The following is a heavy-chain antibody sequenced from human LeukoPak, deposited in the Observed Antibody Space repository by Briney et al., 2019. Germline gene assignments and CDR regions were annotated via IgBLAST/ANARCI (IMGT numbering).Heavy chain of an antibody. CDR3: ARAPVVPAATYAFDI. D-gene: IGHD2-2*01. CDR2: ISSSSSYI. Sequence: GGSLRLSCAASGFTFSSYSMNWVRQAPGKGLEWVSSISSSSSYIYYADSVKGRFTISRDNAKNSPYLQMNSLRAEDTAVYYCARAPVVPAATYAFDIWGQGTMVTVSS. J-gene: IGHJ3*02. CDR1: GFTFSSYS. V-gene: IGHV3-21*01.